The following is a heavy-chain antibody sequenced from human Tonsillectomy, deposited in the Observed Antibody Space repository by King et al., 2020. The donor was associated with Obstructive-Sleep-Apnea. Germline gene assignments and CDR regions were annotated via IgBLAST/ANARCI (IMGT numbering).Heavy chain of an antibody. D-gene: IGHD3-10*01. CDR1: GGSISSFY. Sequence: QLQESGPGLVKPSETLSLTCNVSGGSISSFYWSWIRQPPGKGLEWIGYIYYSGSSNYNPFLKSRVTMSVDTSKNQFSLRLSSVTAADTAVYYCARARGLHDPFDYWGQGTLVTVSS. V-gene: IGHV4-59*01. CDR3: ARARGLHDPFDY. CDR2: IYYSGSS. J-gene: IGHJ4*02.